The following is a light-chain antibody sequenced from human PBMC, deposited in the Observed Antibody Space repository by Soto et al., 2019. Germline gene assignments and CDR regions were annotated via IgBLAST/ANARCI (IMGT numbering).Light chain of an antibody. V-gene: IGLV2-23*01. CDR1: STDVGNYNL. J-gene: IGLJ2*01. CDR2: ETS. Sequence: QSVLTQPASVSGSPGQAIIISCTGTSTDVGNYNLVSWYKQPPGKAPKLLIYETSRRPSGVSNRFSGSKSGNTASLTISGLQAEDEADYYCCSYEGRTTYVVFGGGTQLTVL. CDR3: CSYEGRTTYVV.